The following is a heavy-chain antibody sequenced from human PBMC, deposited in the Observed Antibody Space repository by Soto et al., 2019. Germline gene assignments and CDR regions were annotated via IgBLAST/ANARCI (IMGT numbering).Heavy chain of an antibody. CDR2: IIPIFGTA. J-gene: IGHJ4*02. CDR1: GGTFSSYA. Sequence: QVQLVQSGAEVKKPGSSVKVSCKASGGTFSSYAISWVRQAPGQGLEWMGGIIPIFGTANYAQKFQGRVTITXXEXTSXATMELSSLRSEDTAVYYCARAGCSGGSCYQDHDYWGQGTLVTVSS. CDR3: ARAGCSGGSCYQDHDY. V-gene: IGHV1-69*05. D-gene: IGHD2-15*01.